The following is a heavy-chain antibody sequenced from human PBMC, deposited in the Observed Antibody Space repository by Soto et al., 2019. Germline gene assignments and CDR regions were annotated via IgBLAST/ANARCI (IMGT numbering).Heavy chain of an antibody. Sequence: EVQLVESGGGLVQTGGSLTLSCAASGFTFRTYWMFWVRQAPGKGLEWVATIKQDGSEKIYVDSVKGRFAISRDNAKNSLHLQMNSLRAEDTAVYFCAGAPGWLIENWGQGTLITVSS. CDR3: AGAPGWLIEN. V-gene: IGHV3-7*04. CDR2: IKQDGSEK. D-gene: IGHD5-12*01. CDR1: GFTFRTYW. J-gene: IGHJ4*02.